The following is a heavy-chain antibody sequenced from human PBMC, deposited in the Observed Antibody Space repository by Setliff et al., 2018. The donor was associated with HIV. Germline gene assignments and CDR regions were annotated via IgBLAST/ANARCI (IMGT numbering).Heavy chain of an antibody. Sequence: SETLSLTCTVSGDSIDDFYWSWIRQPPGQGLEWIGYIFSNVTTNYSPSLKSRVTMSIDRSKSQFLLNLTSVNASDTAIYYCARRKLSKGGAFDYWGQGTLVTVSS. D-gene: IGHD1-1*01. J-gene: IGHJ4*02. CDR1: GDSIDDFY. CDR2: IFSNVTT. V-gene: IGHV4-4*09. CDR3: ARRKLSKGGAFDY.